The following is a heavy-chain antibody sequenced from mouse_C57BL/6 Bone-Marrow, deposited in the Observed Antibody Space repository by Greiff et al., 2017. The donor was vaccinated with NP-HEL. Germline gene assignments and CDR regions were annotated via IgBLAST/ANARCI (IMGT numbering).Heavy chain of an antibody. V-gene: IGHV5-6*01. CDR2: ISSGGSYT. D-gene: IGHD6-1*01. CDR3: ARQAARYAMDY. J-gene: IGHJ4*01. CDR1: GFTFSSYG. Sequence: EVQGVESGGDLVKPGGSLKLSCAASGFTFSSYGMSWVRQTPDKRLEWVATISSGGSYTYYPDSVKGRFTISRDNAKNTLYLQMSSLKSEDTAMYYCARQAARYAMDYWGQGTSVTVSS.